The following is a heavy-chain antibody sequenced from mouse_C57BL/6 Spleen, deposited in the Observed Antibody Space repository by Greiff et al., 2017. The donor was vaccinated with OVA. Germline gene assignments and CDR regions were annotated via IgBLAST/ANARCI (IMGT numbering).Heavy chain of an antibody. CDR1: GYTFTSYW. D-gene: IGHD1-1*01. CDR3: ARLGSTTVVATRYFDV. V-gene: IGHV1-59*01. J-gene: IGHJ1*03. CDR2: IDPSDSYT. Sequence: QVQLQQPGAELVRPGTSVKLSCKASGYTFTSYWMHWVKQRPGQGLEWIGVIDPSDSYTNYNQKFKGKATLTVDTFSSTAYMQLSSLTSEDSAVYYCARLGSTTVVATRYFDVWGTGTTVTVSS.